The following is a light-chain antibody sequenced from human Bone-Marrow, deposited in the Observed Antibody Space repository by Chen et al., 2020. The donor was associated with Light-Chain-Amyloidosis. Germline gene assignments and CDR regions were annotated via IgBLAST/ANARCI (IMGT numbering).Light chain of an antibody. CDR3: QSADSSGTYEVI. Sequence: SYELTQPPSVSVSPGHTARITCSGDALPTKYAYWYQQKPGQAPVLVIHRDTERPSGSSERFSGSSSGTTATLTISGVQAEDEADYHCQSADSSGTYEVIFGGGTKLTVL. J-gene: IGLJ2*01. CDR2: RDT. V-gene: IGLV3-25*03. CDR1: ALPTKY.